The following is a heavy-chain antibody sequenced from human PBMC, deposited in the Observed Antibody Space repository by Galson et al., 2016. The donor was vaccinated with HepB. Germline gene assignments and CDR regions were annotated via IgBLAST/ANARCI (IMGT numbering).Heavy chain of an antibody. CDR3: ARGPSDSDFGSYFDS. D-gene: IGHD3-3*01. CDR2: ISSGSTYI. Sequence: SLRLSCAASGFTFSRYSMNWVRQAPGRGLEWVASISSGSTYIYYVDSVKGRFTVSRDNAKNSLYLQMNSLRAEDTAVYFSARGPSDSDFGSYFDSWGQGALVTVSS. J-gene: IGHJ5*01. CDR1: GFTFSRYS. V-gene: IGHV3-21*01.